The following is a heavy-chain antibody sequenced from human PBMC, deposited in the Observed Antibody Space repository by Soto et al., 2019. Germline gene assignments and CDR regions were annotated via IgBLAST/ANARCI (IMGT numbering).Heavy chain of an antibody. CDR3: AREGGYYYDSSGDDYFDY. J-gene: IGHJ4*02. CDR2: IYSGGST. Sequence: GGSLRLSCAASGFTVSSNYMSWVRQAPGKGLEWVSVIYSGGSTYYADSVKGRFTISRDNSKNTLYLQMNSLRAEDTAVYYCAREGGYYYDSSGDDYFDYWGQGTLVTVSS. V-gene: IGHV3-66*01. CDR1: GFTVSSNY. D-gene: IGHD3-22*01.